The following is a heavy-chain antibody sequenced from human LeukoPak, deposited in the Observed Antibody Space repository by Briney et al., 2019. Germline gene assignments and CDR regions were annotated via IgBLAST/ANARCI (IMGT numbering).Heavy chain of an antibody. D-gene: IGHD3-22*01. Sequence: PGGSLRLSCAASGFTVSSNYMSWVRQAPGKGLEWVSVIYSGGSTYYADSVKGRFTISRDNSKNTLYLQMNSLRAEDTAVYYCAKEAYFTYYYDSSGYPLDYWGQGTLVTVSS. J-gene: IGHJ4*02. V-gene: IGHV3-53*01. CDR3: AKEAYFTYYYDSSGYPLDY. CDR1: GFTVSSNY. CDR2: IYSGGST.